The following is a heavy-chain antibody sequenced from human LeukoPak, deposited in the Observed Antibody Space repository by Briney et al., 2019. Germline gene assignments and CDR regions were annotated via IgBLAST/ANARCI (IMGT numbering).Heavy chain of an antibody. CDR3: ARGGERGYSSSWYPWYFDL. J-gene: IGHJ2*01. CDR1: GFTFSSYG. V-gene: IGHV3-30*02. Sequence: GGSLRLSCAASGFTFSSYGMHWVRHAPGKGLEWVAFIRYDGSNKYYADSVKGRFTISRDNSKNTLYLQMNSLRAEDLAFYYCARGGERGYSSSWYPWYFDLWGRGTLVTVSS. CDR2: IRYDGSNK. D-gene: IGHD6-13*01.